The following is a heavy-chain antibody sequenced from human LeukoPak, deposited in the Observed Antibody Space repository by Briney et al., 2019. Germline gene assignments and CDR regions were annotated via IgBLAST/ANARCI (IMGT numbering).Heavy chain of an antibody. CDR3: ARGYSNYGYTNWFDP. Sequence: ASETLSLTCAVYGGSFSGYYWSWIRQPPGKGLEWIGEINHSGSTNYNPSLKSRVTISVDTSKNQFSLKLSSVTAADTAVYYCARGYSNYGYTNWFDPWGQGTLVTVSS. V-gene: IGHV4-34*01. D-gene: IGHD3-10*01. J-gene: IGHJ5*02. CDR2: INHSGST. CDR1: GGSFSGYY.